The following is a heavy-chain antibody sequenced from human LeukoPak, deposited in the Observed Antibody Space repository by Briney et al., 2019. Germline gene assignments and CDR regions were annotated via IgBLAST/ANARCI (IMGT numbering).Heavy chain of an antibody. D-gene: IGHD6-13*01. CDR1: GGSISSSDNY. V-gene: IGHV4-39*01. Sequence: NPSDTLSLTCTVSGGSISSSDNYWAWIRQPPGKGLEWIGTIYYSGSTYYNPSLKSRVTIPVDTSKHQFSLKLSSVTAAGTAVYYCASLRSRSSWTTFYFDYWGQGTLVSVSS. CDR2: IYYSGST. CDR3: ASLRSRSSWTTFYFDY. J-gene: IGHJ4*02.